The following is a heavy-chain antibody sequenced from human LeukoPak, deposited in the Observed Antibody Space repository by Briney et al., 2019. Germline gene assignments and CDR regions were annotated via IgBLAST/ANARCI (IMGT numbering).Heavy chain of an antibody. V-gene: IGHV3-23*01. CDR1: GFTFSSYG. J-gene: IGHJ4*02. CDR3: AKDLGAGGYFDY. CDR2: ISGSGGST. Sequence: GGTLRLSCAASGFTFSSYGMSWVRQAPGKGLEWVSAISGSGGSTYYADSVKGRFTISRDNSKNTLYLQMNSLRAEDTAVYYCAKDLGAGGYFDYWGQGTLVTVSS. D-gene: IGHD4/OR15-4a*01.